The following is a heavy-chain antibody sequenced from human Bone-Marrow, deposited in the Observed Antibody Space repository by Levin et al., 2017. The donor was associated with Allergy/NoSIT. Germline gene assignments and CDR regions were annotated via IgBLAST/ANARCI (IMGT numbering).Heavy chain of an antibody. CDR3: ARGKLAYCSGGTGPEVYYSYAMDV. D-gene: IGHD2-15*01. V-gene: IGHV4-31*02. Sequence: SETLSLTCSVSGGSISGGGYYWSWIRQHPGEGLEWIGYIFYSGITYYNPSLKSRLTISVDTSKNQFSLKLSSVTAADTAVYYCARGKLAYCSGGTGPEVYYSYAMDVWGQGTSVTVSS. J-gene: IGHJ6*02. CDR1: GGSISGGGYY. CDR2: IFYSGIT.